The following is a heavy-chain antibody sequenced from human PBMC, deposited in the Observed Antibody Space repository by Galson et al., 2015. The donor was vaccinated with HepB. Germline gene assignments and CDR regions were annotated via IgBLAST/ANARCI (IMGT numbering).Heavy chain of an antibody. Sequence: SLRLSCAASGFTFSSYTMNWVRQAPGKGLEWVSSISSSSSYIYYADSVKGRFTISRDNAKNSLYLQMNSLRAEDTAVYYCARDFRKCFYLWGRGTRVNVSS. V-gene: IGHV3-21*01. CDR2: ISSSSSYI. CDR1: GFTFSSYT. J-gene: IGHJ2*01. CDR3: ARDFRKCFYL.